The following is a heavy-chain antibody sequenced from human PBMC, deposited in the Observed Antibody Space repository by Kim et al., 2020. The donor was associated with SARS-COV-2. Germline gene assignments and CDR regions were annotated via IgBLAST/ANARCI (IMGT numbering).Heavy chain of an antibody. V-gene: IGHV3-15*01. Sequence: GGSLRLSCAASGFTFSNAWMSWVRQAPGKGLEWVGRIKSKTDGGTTDYSAPVKGRFTISRDDSKNTLYLQMNSLKTEDTAVYYCTTGGPGTTYYYYGVDVWGQGTPVTLSS. J-gene: IGHJ6*02. D-gene: IGHD1-1*01. CDR1: GFTFSNAW. CDR2: IKSKTDGGTT. CDR3: TTGGPGTTYYYYGVDV.